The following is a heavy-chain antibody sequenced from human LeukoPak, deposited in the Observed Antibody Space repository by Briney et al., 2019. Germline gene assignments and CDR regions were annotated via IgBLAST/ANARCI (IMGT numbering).Heavy chain of an antibody. V-gene: IGHV3-48*04. J-gene: IGHJ4*02. Sequence: PGGSLRLSCAASGFTFSYYSMNWVRQAPGKGLEWISYISSSSDTIYYADSVKGRFTISRDNAKNSLYLQMNSLRAEDTAVYYCARDKIAAAGNDYWGQGTLVTVSS. CDR3: ARDKIAAAGNDY. D-gene: IGHD6-13*01. CDR2: ISSSSDTI. CDR1: GFTFSYYS.